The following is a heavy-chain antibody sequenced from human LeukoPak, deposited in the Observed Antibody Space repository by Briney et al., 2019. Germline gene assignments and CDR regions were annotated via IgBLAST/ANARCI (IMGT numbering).Heavy chain of an antibody. V-gene: IGHV4-61*02. Sequence: SETLSLTCTVSGGSISSGSYYWSWIRQPAGKGLEWIGRIYTSGSTNYNPSLKSRVTISIDTSKNQFSLKLSSVTAADTAAYYCARDDWYFDLWGRGTLVTVSS. CDR2: IYTSGST. CDR3: ARDDWYFDL. CDR1: GGSISSGSYY. J-gene: IGHJ2*01.